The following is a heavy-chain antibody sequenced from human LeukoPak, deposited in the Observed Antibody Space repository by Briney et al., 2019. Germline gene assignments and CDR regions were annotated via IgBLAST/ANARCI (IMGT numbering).Heavy chain of an antibody. CDR2: ISGSGGST. J-gene: IGHJ6*02. CDR3: AREPTPYYGMDV. D-gene: IGHD1-14*01. V-gene: IGHV3-23*01. CDR1: GFTFSSYA. Sequence: GGSLRLSCAASGFTFSSYAMSWVRQAPGKGLEWVSAISGSGGSTYYADSVKGRFTISRDNAKNSLYLQMNSLRDEDTAVYYCAREPTPYYGMDVWGQGTTVTVSS.